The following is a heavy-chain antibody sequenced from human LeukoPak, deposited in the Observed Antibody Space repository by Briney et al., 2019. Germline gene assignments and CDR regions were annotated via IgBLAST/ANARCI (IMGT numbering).Heavy chain of an antibody. CDR1: GYTFTGYY. CDR3: ARERVVAATEGFDP. V-gene: IGHV1-2*06. J-gene: IGHJ5*02. CDR2: FNPNSGGT. D-gene: IGHD2-15*01. Sequence: ASVKVSCKASGYTFTGYYMRWVRQAPGQGLEWMGRFNPNSGGTNYAQKFQGRVTMTRDTSISTAYMELSRLRSDDTAVYYCARERVVAATEGFDPWGQGTLVTVSS.